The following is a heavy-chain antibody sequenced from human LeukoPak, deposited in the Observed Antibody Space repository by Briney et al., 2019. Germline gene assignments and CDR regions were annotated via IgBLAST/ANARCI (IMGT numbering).Heavy chain of an antibody. CDR1: GGSFSGYY. Sequence: SETLSLTCAVYGGSFSGYYWSWIRQPPGKGLEWIGEINHSGSTNYNPSLKSRVTISVDTSKNQFSLKLSSVTAADTAVYYCARWGRSIVVVPAAMVGGHYYYYYMDVWGKGTTVTVSS. D-gene: IGHD2-2*01. CDR3: ARWGRSIVVVPAAMVGGHYYYYYMDV. CDR2: INHSGST. V-gene: IGHV4-34*01. J-gene: IGHJ6*03.